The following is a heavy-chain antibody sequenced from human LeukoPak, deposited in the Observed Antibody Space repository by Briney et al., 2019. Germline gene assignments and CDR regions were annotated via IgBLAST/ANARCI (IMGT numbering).Heavy chain of an antibody. D-gene: IGHD2-15*01. CDR2: VSSDGRST. V-gene: IGHV3-74*01. CDR3: ARDQLYCSGGICYFDY. J-gene: IGHJ4*02. Sequence: GRSLRLSCAGSGFTFSSYWMHWVRQAPGKGLVWVSRVSSDGRSTSSADSVKGRFSISRDNAKNTLYLQMNGLRTEDTAVYYCARDQLYCSGGICYFDYWGQGTLVTVSS. CDR1: GFTFSSYW.